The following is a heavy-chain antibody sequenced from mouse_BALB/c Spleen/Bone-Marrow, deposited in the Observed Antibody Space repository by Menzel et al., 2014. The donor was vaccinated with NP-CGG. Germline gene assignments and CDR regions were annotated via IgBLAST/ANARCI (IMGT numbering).Heavy chain of an antibody. D-gene: IGHD2-1*01. CDR3: TRSYYGNYFDV. CDR1: GYTFTSYY. CDR2: ISPSNGGT. J-gene: IGHJ1*01. Sequence: LVESGAELVKPGASVKLSCKASGYTFTSYYMYWVKQRLGQGLEWIGEISPSNGGTNFNEKFKSKATLTVDKSSSTAYMQLSSLTSEDSAVYYCTRSYYGNYFDVWGAGTTVTVSS. V-gene: IGHV1S81*02.